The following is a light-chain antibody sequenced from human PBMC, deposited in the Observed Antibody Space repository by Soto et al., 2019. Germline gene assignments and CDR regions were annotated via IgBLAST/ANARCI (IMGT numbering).Light chain of an antibody. Sequence: QSALTQPASVSGSPGQSITISCTGTSSDVGAYNYVSWYQQHPGKAPKLMIYEVSNRPSGVSNRFSGSKSANTASLTISGLQAGDEAEYYCSSYTSSSTWLFGGGTKVTVL. J-gene: IGLJ3*02. CDR3: SSYTSSSTWL. CDR1: SSDVGAYNY. CDR2: EVS. V-gene: IGLV2-14*03.